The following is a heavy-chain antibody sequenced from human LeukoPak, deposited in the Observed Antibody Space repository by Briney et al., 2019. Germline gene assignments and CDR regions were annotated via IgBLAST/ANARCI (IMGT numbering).Heavy chain of an antibody. CDR1: GFTFDDYA. J-gene: IGHJ3*02. CDR2: ISGDGGST. CDR3: AKDTPGFYDILTGEDAFDI. D-gene: IGHD3-9*01. Sequence: GGSLRLSCAASGFTFDDYAMHWVRQAPGKGLEWVSLISGDGGSTYYADSVKGRFTIYRDNSKNSLYLQMNSLRTEDTALYYCAKDTPGFYDILTGEDAFDIWGQGTMVTVSS. V-gene: IGHV3-43*02.